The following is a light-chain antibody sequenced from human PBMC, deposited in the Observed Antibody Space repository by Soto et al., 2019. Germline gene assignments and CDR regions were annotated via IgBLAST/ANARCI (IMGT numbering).Light chain of an antibody. CDR1: QSISSW. Sequence: DIQMTQSPSTLSASVGDRVTITCPASQSISSWLAWYQQKPGKAPKLLISKASSLESGVPSRFSRSGSGTEFTRTISSLQPDDFAAYYCQQYNSYPWTFGQGTKVDIK. J-gene: IGKJ1*01. CDR3: QQYNSYPWT. CDR2: KAS. V-gene: IGKV1-5*03.